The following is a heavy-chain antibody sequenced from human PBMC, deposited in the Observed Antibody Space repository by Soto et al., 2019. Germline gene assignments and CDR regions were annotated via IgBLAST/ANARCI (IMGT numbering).Heavy chain of an antibody. J-gene: IGHJ4*02. CDR3: ARDHPIALYSSGWYYFDY. Sequence: EVQLVESGGGLVKPGGSLRLSCAASGFTFSSYSMNWVRQAPGKGLEWVSSISSSSSYIYYADSVKGRFTISRDNAKNSLHLQMNSLRAEDTAVYYCARDHPIALYSSGWYYFDYWGQGTLVTVSS. CDR1: GFTFSSYS. D-gene: IGHD6-19*01. V-gene: IGHV3-21*01. CDR2: ISSSSSYI.